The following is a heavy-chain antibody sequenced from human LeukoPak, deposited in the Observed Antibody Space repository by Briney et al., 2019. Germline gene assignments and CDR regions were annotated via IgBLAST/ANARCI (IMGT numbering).Heavy chain of an antibody. CDR3: AESGTYSSSSGYIDS. J-gene: IGHJ4*02. CDR1: GFTFDGYA. Sequence: SLRLSCAASGFTFDGYAMHWVRQAPGKGLEWVSSISWNSGNTDYAASVKGRFTISRDNAKKSLHLQMNSLRAEDTALYYCAESGTYSSSSGYIDSWGQGTLVTVSS. D-gene: IGHD6-6*01. CDR2: ISWNSGNT. V-gene: IGHV3-9*01.